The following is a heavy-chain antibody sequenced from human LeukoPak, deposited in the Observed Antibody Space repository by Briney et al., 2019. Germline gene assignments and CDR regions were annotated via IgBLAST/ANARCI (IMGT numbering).Heavy chain of an antibody. J-gene: IGHJ4*02. CDR2: IIRTGNSI. CDR3: ARGPYSSKWYVDY. V-gene: IGHV3-48*03. CDR1: GDTLSSYE. D-gene: IGHD6-13*01. Sequence: GGTLRLSCAASGDTLSSYEMNWVRLAPGKGLEWISYIIRTGNSIYYADSVKGRFTMSRDSAKNSLYLQMNSLGAEDTAVYYCARGPYSSKWYVDYWGGGRVVTVAS.